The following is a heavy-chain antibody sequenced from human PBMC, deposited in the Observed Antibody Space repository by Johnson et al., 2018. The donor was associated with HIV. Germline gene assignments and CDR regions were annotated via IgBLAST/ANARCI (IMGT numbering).Heavy chain of an antibody. V-gene: IGHV3-30-3*01. CDR2: ISFDGTNK. Sequence: VQLVESVGGVVQPGRSLRLSCAASGFTFSSYAIHWVRQAPGKGLEWVAVISFDGTNKYYADSVKGRFTISRDNSKSTLYLQMNSLRAEDTAVYYCASPKGFGITMITEAFNIWGQGTMVTVSS. CDR1: GFTFSSYA. CDR3: ASPKGFGITMITEAFNI. J-gene: IGHJ3*02. D-gene: IGHD3-22*01.